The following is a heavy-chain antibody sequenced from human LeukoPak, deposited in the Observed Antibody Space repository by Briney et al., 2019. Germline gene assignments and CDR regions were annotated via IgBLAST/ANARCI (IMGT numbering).Heavy chain of an antibody. J-gene: IGHJ4*02. CDR2: ISDSGNT. CDR1: GFTFSNYA. V-gene: IGHV3-23*01. CDR3: AKDQPTRPID. Sequence: GGSLRLSCAASGFTFSNYAMNWVRQAPGKGLEWVSGISDSGNTYYADSVKGRFTISRDNSQNTLYLQMNSLRAEDTAVYYCAKDQPTRPIDWGQGTLVTVSS.